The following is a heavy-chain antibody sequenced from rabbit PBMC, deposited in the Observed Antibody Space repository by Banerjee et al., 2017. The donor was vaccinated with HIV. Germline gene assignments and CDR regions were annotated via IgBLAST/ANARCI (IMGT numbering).Heavy chain of an antibody. CDR1: GFSFSSSYC. CDR2: IYVGSSDST. V-gene: IGHV1S45*01. Sequence: QEQLEESGGDLVKPEGSLTLTCTASGFSFSSSYCMCWVRQAPGKGLEWIGCIYVGSSDSTYYASWAKGRFTISKTSSTTVTLQMTSLTAADTATYFCARDLAGVIGWNFKLWGQGTLVTVS. D-gene: IGHD4-1*01. J-gene: IGHJ4*01. CDR3: ARDLAGVIGWNFKL.